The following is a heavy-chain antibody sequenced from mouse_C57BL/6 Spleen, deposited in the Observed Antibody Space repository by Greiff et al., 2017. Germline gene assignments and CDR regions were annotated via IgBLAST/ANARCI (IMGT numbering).Heavy chain of an antibody. D-gene: IGHD2-2*01. CDR2: IYPGSGNT. Sequence: QVQLQQSGPELVQPGASVKISCTASGYSFTSYYIHWVKQRPGQGLEWIGWIYPGSGNTTYNEKLKGKATLTADTSSSTAYMQLSILTSEDSAVYYCACGGYGYSYAMDYWGQGTSVTVSS. CDR1: GYSFTSYY. CDR3: ACGGYGYSYAMDY. J-gene: IGHJ4*01. V-gene: IGHV1-66*01.